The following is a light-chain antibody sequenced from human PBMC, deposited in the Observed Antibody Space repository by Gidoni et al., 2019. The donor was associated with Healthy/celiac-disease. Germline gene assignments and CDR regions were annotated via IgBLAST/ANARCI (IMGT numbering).Light chain of an antibody. J-gene: IGLJ2*01. CDR3: SSYTSSITL. CDR2: DVR. CDR1: SSDVGGYNY. Sequence: QSALTQPASVSGYPGQSITISCTGASSDVGGYNYVSWYQQHTGIAPKLIIYDVRNRPSGFSNRFSCSKSGNTAPLTISVLQAEDEADYYCSSYTSSITLFGGGTKLTVL. V-gene: IGLV2-14*01.